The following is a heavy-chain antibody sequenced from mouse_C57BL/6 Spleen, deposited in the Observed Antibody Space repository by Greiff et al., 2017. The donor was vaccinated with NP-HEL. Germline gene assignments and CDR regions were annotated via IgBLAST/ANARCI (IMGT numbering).Heavy chain of an antibody. J-gene: IGHJ4*01. V-gene: IGHV1-82*01. CDR3: ARGEVPFYAMDY. CDR2: IYPGDGDT. Sequence: QVQLQQSGPELVKPGASVKISCKASGYAFSSSWMNWVKQRPGKGLEWIGRIYPGDGDTNYNGKFKGKATLTADKSSSTAYMQLSSLTSEDSAVYYCARGEVPFYAMDYWGQGTSVTVSS. CDR1: GYAFSSSW. D-gene: IGHD6-1*01.